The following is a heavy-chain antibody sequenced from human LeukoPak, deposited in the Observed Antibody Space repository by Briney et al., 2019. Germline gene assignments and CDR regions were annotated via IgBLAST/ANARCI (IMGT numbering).Heavy chain of an antibody. V-gene: IGHV3-53*01. J-gene: IGHJ6*03. Sequence: GGSLRLSCAASGFTVSSNYMSWVRQAPGKGLEWVSVIYSGGSTYYADSVKGRFTISRDNSKNTLYLQMNSLRAEDTAVYYCAKDKEYSSSFYYYYYMDVWGKGTTVTVSS. D-gene: IGHD6-6*01. CDR1: GFTVSSNY. CDR3: AKDKEYSSSFYYYYYMDV. CDR2: IYSGGST.